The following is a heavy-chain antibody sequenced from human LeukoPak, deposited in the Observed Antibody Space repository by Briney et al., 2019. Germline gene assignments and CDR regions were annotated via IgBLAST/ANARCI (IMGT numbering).Heavy chain of an antibody. D-gene: IGHD6-19*01. V-gene: IGHV3-21*01. CDR1: GFTFSSYS. J-gene: IGHJ4*02. CDR2: ISSSSSYI. CDR3: ASSIAVADKSFDY. Sequence: PGGSLRLSCAASGFTFSSYSMNWVRQAPGKGLEWVSSISSSSSYIYYADSVKGRFTISRDNAKNSLYLQMNSLRAEDTAVYYCASSIAVADKSFDYWGQGTLVTVSS.